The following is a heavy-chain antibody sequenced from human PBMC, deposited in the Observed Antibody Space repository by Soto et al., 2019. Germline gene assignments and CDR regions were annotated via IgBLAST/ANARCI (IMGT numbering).Heavy chain of an antibody. CDR2: IYRTGST. CDR1: GGSFTSNNW. CDR3: ASRDPGTSVDY. V-gene: IGHV4-4*02. D-gene: IGHD1-7*01. J-gene: IGHJ4*02. Sequence: SETLSLTCAVPGGSFTSNNWWTWVRQPPGQGLEWIGEIYRTGSTNYNPSLKSRVTISLDKSENHFSLKVTSLTAADTAVYYCASRDPGTSVDYWGQGTLVTVSS.